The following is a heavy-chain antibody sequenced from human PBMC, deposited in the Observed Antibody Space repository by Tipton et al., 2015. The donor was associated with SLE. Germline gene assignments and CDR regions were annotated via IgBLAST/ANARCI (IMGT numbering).Heavy chain of an antibody. CDR1: GGTFSSYA. J-gene: IGHJ3*02. Sequence: QSGPEVKKPGSSVKVSCKASGGTFSSYAISWVRQAPGQGLEWMGWISTYNDNTNYAQNLQGRVSLTTDTSTSTAYMELRSLRSDDTAVYYCARDLRESTGYFPWDGSHIGGPGTKVTVSS. D-gene: IGHD3-9*01. V-gene: IGHV1-18*01. CDR3: ARDLRESTGYFPWDGSHI. CDR2: ISTYNDNT.